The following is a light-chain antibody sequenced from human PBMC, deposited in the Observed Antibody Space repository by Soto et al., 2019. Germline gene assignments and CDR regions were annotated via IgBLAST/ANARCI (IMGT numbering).Light chain of an antibody. CDR1: QSIKNW. CDR3: QQYNSYSQFT. CDR2: KAS. J-gene: IGKJ3*01. Sequence: DIQMTQARSTLSASVGDRVTITCRASQSIKNWLAWYQQKPGEVPKLLIYKASTLESGVPSRFSGSGSGTEFTLTISCLQPDDVATYHCQQYNSYSQFTFGPGTKVDIK. V-gene: IGKV1-5*03.